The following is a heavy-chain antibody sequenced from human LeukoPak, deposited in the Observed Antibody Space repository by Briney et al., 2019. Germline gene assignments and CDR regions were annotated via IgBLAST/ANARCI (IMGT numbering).Heavy chain of an antibody. V-gene: IGHV3-21*01. CDR3: ASVSAISSWFYHGMDV. D-gene: IGHD6-13*01. J-gene: IGHJ6*02. CDR1: GFTFSSYS. Sequence: GGSLRLSCAASGFTFSSYSMNWVRQAPGKGLEWVSFISSSSSYIYYADSVKGRFTISRDNAKNSLYLQMNSLRAEDTAVYYCASVSAISSWFYHGMDVWGQGTTVTVFS. CDR2: ISSSSSYI.